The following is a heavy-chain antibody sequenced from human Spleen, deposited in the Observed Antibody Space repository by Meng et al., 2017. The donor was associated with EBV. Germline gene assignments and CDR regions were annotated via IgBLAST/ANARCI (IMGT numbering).Heavy chain of an antibody. CDR2: ISGSTGRT. V-gene: IGHV3-23*04. J-gene: IGHJ4*02. CDR1: GLNYRSYV. CDR3: YSPTLYYGSGTQRVDY. D-gene: IGHD3-10*01. Sequence: EVQLVDSGGGWVQRGGSLSLSCDASGLNYRSYVMNWVRQAPGKGLEWVSSISGSTGRTYYADSVKGRFTTSRDNSKNTLYLQMNSLRVEDTAVYYCYSPTLYYGSGTQRVDYWGQGTLVTVSS.